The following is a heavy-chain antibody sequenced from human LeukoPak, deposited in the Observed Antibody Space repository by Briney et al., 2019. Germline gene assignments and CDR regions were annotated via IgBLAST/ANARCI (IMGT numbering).Heavy chain of an antibody. Sequence: PGGSLRLSCAASRFTFSSYSMNWVRQAPGKGLEWVSSISSSSSYIYYADSVKGRFTISRDNAKNSLYLQMNSLRAEDTAVYYCARDGTYYDSSGYDDQPGYFDYWGQGTLVTVSS. CDR2: ISSSSSYI. D-gene: IGHD3-22*01. V-gene: IGHV3-21*01. J-gene: IGHJ4*02. CDR1: RFTFSSYS. CDR3: ARDGTYYDSSGYDDQPGYFDY.